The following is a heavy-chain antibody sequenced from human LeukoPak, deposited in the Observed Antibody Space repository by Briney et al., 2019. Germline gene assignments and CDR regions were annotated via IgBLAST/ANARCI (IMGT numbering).Heavy chain of an antibody. Sequence: SSETLSLTCAVYGGSFSGYYWSWIRQPPGKGLEWIGEINHSGSTNYNPSLKSRVTISVDTSKNQFSLKLSSVTAADTAVYYCARRGYVWGSYRPQSTYYFDYWGQGTLVTVSS. CDR1: GGSFSGYY. CDR3: ARRGYVWGSYRPQSTYYFDY. D-gene: IGHD3-16*02. CDR2: INHSGST. V-gene: IGHV4-34*01. J-gene: IGHJ4*02.